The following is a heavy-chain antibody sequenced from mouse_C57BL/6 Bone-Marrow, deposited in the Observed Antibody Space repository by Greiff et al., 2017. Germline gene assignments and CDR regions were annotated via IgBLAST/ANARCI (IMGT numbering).Heavy chain of an antibody. D-gene: IGHD2-12*01. Sequence: EVQRVESGPGLAKPSQTLSLTCSVTGYSITSDYWNWIRKFPGNKLEYMGYISYSGSTYYNPSLKSRISITRDTSKNQYYLQLNSVTTEDTATYYCARSLRRPLYAMDYWGQGTSVTVSS. V-gene: IGHV3-8*01. CDR1: GYSITSDY. CDR3: ARSLRRPLYAMDY. J-gene: IGHJ4*01. CDR2: ISYSGST.